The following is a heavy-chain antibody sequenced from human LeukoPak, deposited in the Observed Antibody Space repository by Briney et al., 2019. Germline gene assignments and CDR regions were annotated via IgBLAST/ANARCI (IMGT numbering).Heavy chain of an antibody. CDR3: ARGAAAGISGWFDP. D-gene: IGHD6-13*01. Sequence: GGSLRLSCAASGFTFSDYYMTWIRQAPEKGLEWISYIGNRANTVSYADSVKGRFTISRDNAKNSLYLQMNSLRAEDTAVYYCARGAAAGISGWFDPWGQGTLVTVSS. V-gene: IGHV3-11*04. J-gene: IGHJ5*02. CDR1: GFTFSDYY. CDR2: IGNRANTV.